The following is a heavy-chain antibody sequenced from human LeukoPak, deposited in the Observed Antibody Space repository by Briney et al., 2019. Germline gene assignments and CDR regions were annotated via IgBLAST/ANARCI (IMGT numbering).Heavy chain of an antibody. Sequence: SEALSLTCTGSGGSLSRYYWSWIRQPPGKGLEWVGYIYYSGSTNYSPALKSRVTITVDTSKNQFSLKLSSVPAADTAVYYCARHCSGSCYHGFDYWGQGTLVTVSS. D-gene: IGHD2-15*01. J-gene: IGHJ4*02. V-gene: IGHV4-59*08. CDR1: GGSLSRYY. CDR2: IYYSGST. CDR3: ARHCSGSCYHGFDY.